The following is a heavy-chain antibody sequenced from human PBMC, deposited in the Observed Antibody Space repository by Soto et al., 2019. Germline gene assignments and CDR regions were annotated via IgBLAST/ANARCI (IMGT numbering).Heavy chain of an antibody. CDR1: GYSFTSYW. D-gene: IGHD6-6*01. CDR3: VRIRGVAGRQEDD. Sequence: PWESLKISCKGSGYSFTSYWIGLVRQMPGKGMEWMGIIYPGDSDTRYSPSFQGQVTISADKSISTACLQWSSLKASDTAMYYCVRIRGVAGRQEDDWGKGTLVTVSS. CDR2: IYPGDSDT. V-gene: IGHV5-51*01. J-gene: IGHJ4*02.